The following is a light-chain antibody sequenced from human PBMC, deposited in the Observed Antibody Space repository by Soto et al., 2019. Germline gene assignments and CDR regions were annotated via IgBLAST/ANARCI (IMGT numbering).Light chain of an antibody. J-gene: IGLJ3*02. CDR2: EDS. V-gene: IGLV2-23*01. CDR3: CSYAGSSTSWV. CDR1: SSDAGNYNF. Sequence: QSALTQPASVSGSPGQSITISCTGTSSDAGNYNFVSWYQQHPGKAPKVIIYEDSTRPXXVSNXISGSKSGNTASLTISGXXAXXEXXYYCCSYAGSSTSWVFGGGTKLTVL.